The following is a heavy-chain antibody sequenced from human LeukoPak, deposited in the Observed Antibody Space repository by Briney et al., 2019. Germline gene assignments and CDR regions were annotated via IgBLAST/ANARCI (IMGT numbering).Heavy chain of an antibody. J-gene: IGHJ6*02. D-gene: IGHD2-2*01. Sequence: TGGSLRLSCAASGFSFSNYAMSWVRQAPGKGLEWVALISYDGSNKDYADFVKGRFTISRDNSKNTLWLQMNSLRAEDTAVYYCAREYRSSSSCKDMDVWGQGTTVTVSS. CDR3: AREYRSSSSCKDMDV. CDR2: ISYDGSNK. V-gene: IGHV3-30-3*01. CDR1: GFSFSNYA.